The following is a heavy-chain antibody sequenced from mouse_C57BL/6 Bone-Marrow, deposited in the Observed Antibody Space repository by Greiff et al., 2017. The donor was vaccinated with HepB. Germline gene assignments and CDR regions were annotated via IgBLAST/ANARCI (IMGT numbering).Heavy chain of an antibody. J-gene: IGHJ2*01. Sequence: QVQLQQPGAELVMPGASVKLSCKASGYTFTSYWMHWVKQRPGQGLEWIGEIDPSDSYTNYNQKFKGKSTLTVDKSSSTAYMQLSSLTSEDSAVYYGARVGREYDYDVKVYFEYGGRGTALTVTA. CDR3: ARVGREYDYDVKVYFEY. V-gene: IGHV1-69*01. CDR2: IDPSDSYT. D-gene: IGHD2-4*01. CDR1: GYTFTSYW.